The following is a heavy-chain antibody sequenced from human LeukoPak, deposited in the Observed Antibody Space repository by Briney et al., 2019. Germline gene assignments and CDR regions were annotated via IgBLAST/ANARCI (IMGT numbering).Heavy chain of an antibody. CDR2: IYYSGRT. D-gene: IGHD3-10*01. CDR3: ARITMVRGGKDY. Sequence: SETLSLTCTVSGGSITSGGHYWSWIRQYPGKGLEWIGYIYYSGRTYYNPSLKSRVTISVDTSKNQFSLKLSSVTAADTAVYYCARITMVRGGKDYWGQGTLVTVSS. J-gene: IGHJ4*02. CDR1: GGSITSGGHY. V-gene: IGHV4-39*01.